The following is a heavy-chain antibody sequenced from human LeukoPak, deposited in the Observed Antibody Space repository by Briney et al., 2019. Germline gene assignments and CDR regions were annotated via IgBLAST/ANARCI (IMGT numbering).Heavy chain of an antibody. CDR3: ARFPYGAYGLDY. Sequence: SETLSLTCTVSGGSISSSSHYWGWIRQPPGKGLEWIGNIYYSGSSNYNPSLRGRVTISLDTSKNQFSLKLSSVTAADTAVYYCARFPYGAYGLDYWGQGTLVTVSS. V-gene: IGHV4-39*07. CDR1: GGSISSSSHY. CDR2: IYYSGSS. J-gene: IGHJ4*02. D-gene: IGHD4-17*01.